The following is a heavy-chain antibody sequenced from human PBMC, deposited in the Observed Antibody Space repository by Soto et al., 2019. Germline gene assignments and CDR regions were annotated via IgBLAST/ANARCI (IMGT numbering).Heavy chain of an antibody. J-gene: IGHJ6*03. CDR1: GGTFSSYT. Sequence: QVQLVQSGAEVKKPGSSVKVSCKASGGTFSSYTISWVRQAPGQGLEWMGRIIPILGIANYAQKFQGRVTITADKSTSTAYMELSSLRSEDTAVYYCARFGSSSRYYYYYMDVWGKGTTVTVSS. CDR3: ARFGSSSRYYYYYMDV. V-gene: IGHV1-69*02. D-gene: IGHD6-13*01. CDR2: IIPILGIA.